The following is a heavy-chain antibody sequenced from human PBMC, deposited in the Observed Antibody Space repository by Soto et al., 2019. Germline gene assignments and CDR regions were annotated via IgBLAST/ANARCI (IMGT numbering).Heavy chain of an antibody. CDR2: IKQDGSEK. J-gene: IGHJ5*02. CDR3: ARGHTTSPNWFDP. CDR1: GFTFSSYW. D-gene: IGHD2-2*01. V-gene: IGHV3-7*03. Sequence: VQLVESGGGLVQPEGSLRLSCAASGFTFSSYWMSWVRQAPGKGLEWVANIKQDGSEKFYVDSVKGRFNISKDNAKNSVYLQMNSLRAEDTAVYYCARGHTTSPNWFDPWGQGTLVTVSS.